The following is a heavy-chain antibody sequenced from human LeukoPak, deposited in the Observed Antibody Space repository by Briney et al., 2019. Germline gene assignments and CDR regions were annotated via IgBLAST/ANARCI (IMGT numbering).Heavy chain of an antibody. V-gene: IGHV3-30-3*01. CDR2: ISYDGSNK. Sequence: GRSLRLSCGASGFTFSSYAMHWVRQAPGKGLEWVAVISYDGSNKYYADSVRGRFTISRDSSEDTLYLQMNSLRAEDTAVYYCAKAVGSLDPFDIWGQGTMVTVSS. J-gene: IGHJ3*02. CDR1: GFTFSSYA. D-gene: IGHD4-23*01. CDR3: AKAVGSLDPFDI.